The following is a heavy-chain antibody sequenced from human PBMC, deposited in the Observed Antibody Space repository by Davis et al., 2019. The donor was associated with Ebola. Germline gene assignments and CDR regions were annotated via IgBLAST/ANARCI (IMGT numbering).Heavy chain of an antibody. CDR3: ARDHGYNRFDP. V-gene: IGHV3-23*01. CDR2: MSASGGVT. CDR1: GFTFSSFG. Sequence: GESLKISCAASGFTFSSFGMSWVRQAPGKGLEWISAMSASGGVTHYADSVKGRFAISRDNAKNSLYLQMNSLRTEDTALYYCARDHGYNRFDPWGQGTLVTVSS. J-gene: IGHJ5*02.